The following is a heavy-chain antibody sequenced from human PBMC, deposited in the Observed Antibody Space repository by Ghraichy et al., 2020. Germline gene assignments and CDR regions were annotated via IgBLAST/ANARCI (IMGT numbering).Heavy chain of an antibody. J-gene: IGHJ4*02. CDR3: AASYSSGRFYFDY. CDR1: GGSFSDYY. Sequence: SETLSLTCAVYGGSFSDYYWSWIRQPPGKGLEWIGEINHSGSTNYNPSLKSRVTISVDTSKNQFSLKLSSVTAADTAVYYCAASYSSGRFYFDYWSQGTLVTVSS. V-gene: IGHV4-34*01. CDR2: INHSGST. D-gene: IGHD6-19*01.